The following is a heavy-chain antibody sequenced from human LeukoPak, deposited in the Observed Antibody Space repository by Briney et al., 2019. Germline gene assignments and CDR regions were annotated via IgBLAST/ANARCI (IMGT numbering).Heavy chain of an antibody. CDR1: GYTFTSYY. Sequence: ASAKVSCKASGYTFTSYYIHWVRQAPGQGLEWMGIINPRDGSTTYAQKFQGRVTMTRDTSTSTVYMDLSSLRSEDTAVYYCARRSCSSSSCYLEYWGQGTLVTVSS. CDR2: INPRDGST. V-gene: IGHV1-46*01. J-gene: IGHJ4*02. CDR3: ARRSCSSSSCYLEY. D-gene: IGHD2-2*01.